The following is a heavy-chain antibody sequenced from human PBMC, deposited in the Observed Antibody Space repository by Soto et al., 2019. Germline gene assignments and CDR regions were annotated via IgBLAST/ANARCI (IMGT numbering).Heavy chain of an antibody. Sequence: QVQLQVSGPGLVEPSGTLSLTCAVSGGSITSNNWWHWVRQPPGKGLEWIGEIHHSGSTHYNPSPKNRFTISVDKSHNQFSLQLRSVTAADTAVDYCARGGNYLFAYWGQGTPVTVSS. CDR3: ARGGNYLFAY. J-gene: IGHJ4*02. V-gene: IGHV4-4*02. CDR2: IHHSGST. CDR1: GGSITSNNW. D-gene: IGHD2-15*01.